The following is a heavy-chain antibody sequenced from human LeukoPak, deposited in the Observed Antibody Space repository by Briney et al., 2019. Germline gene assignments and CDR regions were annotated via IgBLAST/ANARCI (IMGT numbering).Heavy chain of an antibody. Sequence: PRASVKVSCKASGYTFTSYGISWVRQAPGQGLEWMGWISAYNGNTNYAQKLQGRVTMTTDASTSTAYMELRSLRSDDTAVYYCARDHIAAAGSTNWFDPWGQGTLVTVSS. CDR3: ARDHIAAAGSTNWFDP. V-gene: IGHV1-18*01. J-gene: IGHJ5*02. CDR1: GYTFTSYG. CDR2: ISAYNGNT. D-gene: IGHD6-13*01.